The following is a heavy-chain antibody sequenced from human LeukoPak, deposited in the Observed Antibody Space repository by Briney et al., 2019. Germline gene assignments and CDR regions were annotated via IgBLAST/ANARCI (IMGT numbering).Heavy chain of an antibody. J-gene: IGHJ4*02. CDR3: ARGAGLLWFGELLSDVGFDFDY. CDR1: GGTFSSYA. Sequence: GASVKVSCKASGGTFSSYAISWVRQAPGQGLEWMGWISAYNGNTNYAQKLQGRVTMTTDTSTSTAYMELRSLRSDDTAVYYCARGAGLLWFGELLSDVGFDFDYWGQGTLVTVSS. D-gene: IGHD3-10*01. V-gene: IGHV1-18*01. CDR2: ISAYNGNT.